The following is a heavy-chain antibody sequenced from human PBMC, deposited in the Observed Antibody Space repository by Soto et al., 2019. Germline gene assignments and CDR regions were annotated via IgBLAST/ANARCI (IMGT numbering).Heavy chain of an antibody. D-gene: IGHD3-10*01. V-gene: IGHV3-74*03. Sequence: EVQLVESGGGLVQPGGSLRLSCAASGFTFSSYWMHWVRQVPGKGLVWVSRIRGDGSDIQYADSVKDRFTISRDNAKNKLDLQMNSLRDEDTAVYYCAKDLVYGSGSLGHWGQGTLVTVSS. CDR2: IRGDGSDI. CDR3: AKDLVYGSGSLGH. CDR1: GFTFSSYW. J-gene: IGHJ4*02.